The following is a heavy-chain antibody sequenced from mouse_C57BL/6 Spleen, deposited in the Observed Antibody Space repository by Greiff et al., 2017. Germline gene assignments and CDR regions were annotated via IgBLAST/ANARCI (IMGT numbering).Heavy chain of an antibody. D-gene: IGHD2-3*01. Sequence: DVKLVESGGDLVKPGGSLKLSCAASGFTFSSYGMSWVRQTPDKRLEWVATISSGGSYTYYPDSVKGRFTISRDNAKNTLYLQMSSLKSEDTAMYYCARQDGYYEGFAYWGQGTLVTVSA. CDR2: ISSGGSYT. CDR3: ARQDGYYEGFAY. CDR1: GFTFSSYG. V-gene: IGHV5-6*02. J-gene: IGHJ3*01.